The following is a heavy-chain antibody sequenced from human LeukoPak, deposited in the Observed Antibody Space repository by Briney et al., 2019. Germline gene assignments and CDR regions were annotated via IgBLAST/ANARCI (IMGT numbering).Heavy chain of an antibody. CDR3: ARLPATVTPFDY. J-gene: IGHJ4*02. V-gene: IGHV4-59*08. Sequence: SETLSLPCTVSGGSISSYYWSWIRQPPGKGLEWIGYIYSSGSTNYNPSLKSRVTISVDRTKNQFSLKLSSVTAADTAVYYCARLPATVTPFDYWGQGNLVTVSS. CDR1: GGSISSYY. D-gene: IGHD6-13*01. CDR2: IYSSGST.